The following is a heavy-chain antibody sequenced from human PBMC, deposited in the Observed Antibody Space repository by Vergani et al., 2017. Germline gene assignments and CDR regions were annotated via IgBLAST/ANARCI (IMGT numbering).Heavy chain of an antibody. CDR2: IDWDDDT. Sequence: QVTLKESGPALGKPTQTLTLTCTFSGFSLTTYGMRVSWIRQPPGKALEWLASIDWDDDTYYRTSLRTRLTISKDTFKNQVALTMTNMDPVDTATYYCARTLSDSRGYYLDYWVQGTLVTVSS. CDR3: ARTLSDSRGYYLDY. V-gene: IGHV2-70*04. J-gene: IGHJ4*02. D-gene: IGHD3-22*01. CDR1: GFSLTTYGMR.